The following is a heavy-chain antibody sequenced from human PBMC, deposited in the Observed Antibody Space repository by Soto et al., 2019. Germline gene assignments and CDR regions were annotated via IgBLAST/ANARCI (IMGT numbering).Heavy chain of an antibody. D-gene: IGHD6-19*01. V-gene: IGHV4-59*01. J-gene: IGHJ5*02. CDR1: GGSISSYY. Sequence: SETLSLTCTVSGGSISSYYWSWIRQPPGKGLEWIGYIYYSGSTNYNPSLKSRVTISVDTSKNQFSLKLSSVTAADTAVYYCASSRLAVAGMNWFDPWGQGTLVTVSS. CDR3: ASSRLAVAGMNWFDP. CDR2: IYYSGST.